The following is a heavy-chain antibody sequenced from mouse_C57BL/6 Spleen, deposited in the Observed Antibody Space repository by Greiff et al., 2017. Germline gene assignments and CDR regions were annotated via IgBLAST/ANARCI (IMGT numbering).Heavy chain of an antibody. D-gene: IGHD2-1*01. J-gene: IGHJ4*01. CDR2: ISYDGRN. V-gene: IGHV3-6*01. CDR1: GYSITSGYY. CDR3: AREAGFGNYDAMDY. Sequence: ESGPGLVKPSQSLSLTCSVTGYSITSGYYWNWIRQFPGNKLEWMGFISYDGRNNYNPTLKNRISITRDTSMNQFFLKLNSVTTEDTATYCCAREAGFGNYDAMDYWGQGTSVTVSS.